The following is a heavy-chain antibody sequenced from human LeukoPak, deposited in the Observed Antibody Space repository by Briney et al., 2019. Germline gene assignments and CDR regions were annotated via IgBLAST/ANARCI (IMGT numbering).Heavy chain of an antibody. CDR2: IYYSGST. Sequence: PSETLSLTCTVSGGSISSGDYYWSWIRQPPGKGLEWIGYIYYSGSTYYNPSLKSRVTISVDTSKNRFSLKLSSVTAADTAVYYCAREALLWFGELSAYNWFDPWGQGTLVTVSS. D-gene: IGHD3-10*01. J-gene: IGHJ5*02. CDR1: GGSISSGDYY. CDR3: AREALLWFGELSAYNWFDP. V-gene: IGHV4-30-4*01.